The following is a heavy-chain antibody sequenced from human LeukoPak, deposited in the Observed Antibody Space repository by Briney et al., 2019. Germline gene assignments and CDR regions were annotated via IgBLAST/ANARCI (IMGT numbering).Heavy chain of an antibody. V-gene: IGHV4-59*08. CDR1: GGSISSYY. Sequence: SETLSLTCTVSGGSISSYYWTWIRQPPGKGLGLEWIGYIYYSGSTNYNPSLKSRVTISIDTSKNQVSLKLSSVTAADTAVYYCARLWGSSSSLDYWGQGTLVTVSS. D-gene: IGHD6-6*01. CDR3: ARLWGSSSSLDY. CDR2: IYYSGST. J-gene: IGHJ4*02.